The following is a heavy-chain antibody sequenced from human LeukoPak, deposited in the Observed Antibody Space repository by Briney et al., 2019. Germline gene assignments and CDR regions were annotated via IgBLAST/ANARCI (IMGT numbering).Heavy chain of an antibody. V-gene: IGHV3-74*01. CDR3: ARILEGYYYFGLDV. CDR1: GFTFTSYW. CDR2: IDGDGSSR. Sequence: GGSLRLSCAASGFTFTSYWIHWVRHVPGKGLEWVSRIDGDGSSRSYADSVQGRFTISRDNGKKTVFLQMNSLSAEDTAVYYCARILEGYYYFGLDVWGQGTTVIVSS. J-gene: IGHJ6*02. D-gene: IGHD3/OR15-3a*01.